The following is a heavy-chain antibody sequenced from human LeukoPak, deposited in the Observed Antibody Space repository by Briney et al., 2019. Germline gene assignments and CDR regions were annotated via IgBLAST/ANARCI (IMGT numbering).Heavy chain of an antibody. CDR3: AGGARDSSSWYADYYYYYGMDV. Sequence: PSETLSLTCTVSGGSISSYHWSWIRQPPGKGLEWIGYIYYSGSTNYNPSPKSRVTTSVDTSKNQFSLKLSSVTAADTAVYYCAGGARDSSSWYADYYYYYGMDVWGQGTTVTVSS. CDR2: IYYSGST. J-gene: IGHJ6*02. CDR1: GGSISSYH. D-gene: IGHD6-13*01. V-gene: IGHV4-59*01.